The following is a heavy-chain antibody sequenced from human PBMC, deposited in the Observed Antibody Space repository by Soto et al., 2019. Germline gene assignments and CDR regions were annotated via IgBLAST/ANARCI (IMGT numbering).Heavy chain of an antibody. J-gene: IGHJ6*03. CDR1: GFTFSDYY. V-gene: IGHV3-11*01. Sequence: QVQLVESGGGLVKPGGSLRLSCAASGFTFSDYYMSWIRQAPGKGLEWVSYIRSCGSTIYYADYVKGRFTISRDNAKNSLYLQMNSLRAEDTAVYYCARENKIWEAVDQGFYYYYMDVWGKGTTVTVSS. CDR2: IRSCGSTI. CDR3: ARENKIWEAVDQGFYYYYMDV. D-gene: IGHD1-26*01.